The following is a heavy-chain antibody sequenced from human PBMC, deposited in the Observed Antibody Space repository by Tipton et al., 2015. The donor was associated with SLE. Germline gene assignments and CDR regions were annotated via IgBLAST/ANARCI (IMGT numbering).Heavy chain of an antibody. J-gene: IGHJ4*02. D-gene: IGHD3-3*01. CDR3: AKSYYDFWSGPDY. CDR1: GFTFSSYG. Sequence: RSLRLSCAASGFTFSSYGMHWVRQAPGKGLEWVAVISYDGSNKYYADSVKGRFTISRDNSKNTLYLQMNSLRAEDTAVYYCAKSYYDFWSGPDYWGQGTLVTVSS. CDR2: ISYDGSNK. V-gene: IGHV3-30*18.